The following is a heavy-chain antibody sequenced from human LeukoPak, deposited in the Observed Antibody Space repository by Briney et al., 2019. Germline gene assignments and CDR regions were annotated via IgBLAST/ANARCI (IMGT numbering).Heavy chain of an antibody. D-gene: IGHD6-13*01. V-gene: IGHV3-7*01. CDR2: IKQDGSEK. CDR1: GFTFSSYG. CDR3: ASLGYSSSWYPFDY. J-gene: IGHJ4*02. Sequence: GGSLRLSCAASGFTFSSYGMHWVRQAPGKGLEWVANIKQDGSEKYYVDSVKGRFTISRDNAKNSLYLQMNSLRAEDTAVYYCASLGYSSSWYPFDYWGQGTLVTVSS.